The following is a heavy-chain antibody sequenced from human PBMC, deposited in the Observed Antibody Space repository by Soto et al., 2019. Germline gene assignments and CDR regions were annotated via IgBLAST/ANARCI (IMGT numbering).Heavy chain of an antibody. Sequence: GGSLRLSCAASGFTFSSYAMSWVRQAPGKGLEWVAAISGSGGSTYYADSVKGRFTISRDNSKNTLYLQMNSMRAEDTAVYYCAKGASSGYYPLGHYYYGMDVWGQGTTVTVSS. D-gene: IGHD3-22*01. J-gene: IGHJ6*02. CDR2: ISGSGGST. V-gene: IGHV3-23*01. CDR3: AKGASSGYYPLGHYYYGMDV. CDR1: GFTFSSYA.